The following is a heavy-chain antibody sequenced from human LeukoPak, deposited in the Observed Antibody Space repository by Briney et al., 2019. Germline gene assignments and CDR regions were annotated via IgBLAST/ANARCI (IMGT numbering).Heavy chain of an antibody. CDR3: ARDLGHIVVVIVHDY. J-gene: IGHJ4*02. Sequence: GASVKVSCKASGYTFTGYYKHWVRQAPAQGLEWMGWINPNSGGTNYAQKFQGRVTMTRDTSISTAYMELSRLRSYDTAVFYCARDLGHIVVVIVHDYWGQGALVTVSS. V-gene: IGHV1-2*02. D-gene: IGHD2-21*01. CDR1: GYTFTGYY. CDR2: INPNSGGT.